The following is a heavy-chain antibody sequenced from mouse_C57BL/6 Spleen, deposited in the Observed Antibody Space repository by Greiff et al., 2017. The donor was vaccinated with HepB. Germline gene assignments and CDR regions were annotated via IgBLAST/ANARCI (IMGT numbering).Heavy chain of an antibody. CDR3: ARSDGYYEGFAY. J-gene: IGHJ3*01. CDR2: INPSSGYT. Sequence: QVQLQQSGAELAKPGASVKLSCKASGYTFTSYWMHWVKQRPGQGLEWIGYINPSSGYTKYNQKFKDKATLTAEKSSSTAYMQLSILTYEDSAVYYCARSDGYYEGFAYWGQGTLVTVSA. CDR1: GYTFTSYW. V-gene: IGHV1-7*01. D-gene: IGHD2-3*01.